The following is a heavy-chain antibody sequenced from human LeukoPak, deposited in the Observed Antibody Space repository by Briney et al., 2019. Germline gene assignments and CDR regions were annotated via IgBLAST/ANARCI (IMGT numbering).Heavy chain of an antibody. V-gene: IGHV3-48*03. CDR2: ISSSGSTI. CDR3: ARSARLMKGVVEVTALDD. Sequence: GGSLRLSCAASGFTFSSYEMNWARQAPGKGLEWVSYISSSGSTIYYADSVKGRFTISRDNAKNSLYLQMNSLRAEDTAVYYCARSARLMKGVVEVTALDDWGQGTLVTVSS. CDR1: GFTFSSYE. D-gene: IGHD3-3*01. J-gene: IGHJ4*02.